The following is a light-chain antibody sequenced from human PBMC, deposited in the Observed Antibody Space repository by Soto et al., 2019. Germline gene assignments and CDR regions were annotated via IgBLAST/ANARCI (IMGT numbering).Light chain of an antibody. CDR2: TAS. Sequence: GLSLSLGSLSLSLEDNATHFSTASEGVASNYLAWYQQKPGRAPRLLIYTASTRAIDIPDRFSGSGSGTDFTLTISRLEPEDFAVYYCPLYGSSPWPFGEGTKVDI. V-gene: IGKV3-20*01. CDR1: EGVASNY. CDR3: PLYGSSPWP. J-gene: IGKJ1*01.